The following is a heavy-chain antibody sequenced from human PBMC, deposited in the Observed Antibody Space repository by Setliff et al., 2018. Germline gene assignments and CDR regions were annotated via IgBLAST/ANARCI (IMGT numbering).Heavy chain of an antibody. CDR1: GGSISSGDYY. Sequence: SETLSLTCTVSGGSISSGDYYWSWIRQPPGKGLEWIGYIYSSGSTYYNPSLKSRVSISVDTSKNQFSLKLSSVTAADTAVYYCARESRYYYDNLGTLDYWGQGTLVTGS. CDR2: IYSSGST. D-gene: IGHD3-22*01. V-gene: IGHV4-30-4*08. J-gene: IGHJ4*02. CDR3: ARESRYYYDNLGTLDY.